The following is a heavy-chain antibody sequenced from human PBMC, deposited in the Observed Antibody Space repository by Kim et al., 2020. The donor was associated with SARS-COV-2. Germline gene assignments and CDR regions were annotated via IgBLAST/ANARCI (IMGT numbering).Heavy chain of an antibody. V-gene: IGHV4-39*01. CDR3: ARLSGTLLNYDSSGYYPLGGYFDY. Sequence: SETLSLTCTVSGGSISSSSYYWGWIRQPPGKGLEWIGSIYYSGSTYYNPSLKSRVTISVDTYKNQFSLKLSSVTAADTAVYYCARLSGTLLNYDSSGYYPLGGYFDYWGQGTLVTVSS. CDR1: GGSISSSSYY. D-gene: IGHD3-22*01. CDR2: IYYSGST. J-gene: IGHJ4*02.